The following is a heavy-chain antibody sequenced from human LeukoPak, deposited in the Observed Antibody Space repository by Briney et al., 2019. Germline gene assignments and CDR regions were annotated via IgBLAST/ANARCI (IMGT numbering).Heavy chain of an antibody. CDR2: IIPILGIA. Sequence: ASVKVSCKASGGTFSSYAISWVRQAPGQGLEWMGRIIPILGIANYAPKFQGRVTITADKSTSTAYMELSSLRSEDTAVYYCARDRNYYDSSGYPDYWGQGTLVTVSS. D-gene: IGHD3-22*01. J-gene: IGHJ4*02. CDR1: GGTFSSYA. CDR3: ARDRNYYDSSGYPDY. V-gene: IGHV1-69*04.